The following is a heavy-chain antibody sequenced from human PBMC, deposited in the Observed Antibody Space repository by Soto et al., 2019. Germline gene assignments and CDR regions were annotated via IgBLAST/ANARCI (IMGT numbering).Heavy chain of an antibody. V-gene: IGHV4-4*02. CDR2: IYHSGST. D-gene: IGHD6-19*01. Sequence: SETLSLTCAVSSGSISISNLWGWVRQPPGKGLEWIGEIYHSGSTNYNPSLKSRVTISVDKSKNQFSLKLSSVTAADTAVYYCAGAGYSSGWDNWFDPWGQGTLVTVSS. CDR1: SGSISISNL. J-gene: IGHJ5*02. CDR3: AGAGYSSGWDNWFDP.